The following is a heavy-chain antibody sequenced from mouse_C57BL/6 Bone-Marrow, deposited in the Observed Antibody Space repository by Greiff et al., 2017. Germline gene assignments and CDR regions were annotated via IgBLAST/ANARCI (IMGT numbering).Heavy chain of an antibody. CDR1: GYTFTSYG. V-gene: IGHV1-58*01. J-gene: IGHJ4*01. CDR2: ICIGNGYT. D-gene: IGHD1-1*01. Sequence: VHVKQSGAELVRPGSSVKMSCKTSGYTFTSYGINWVKQRPGQGLEWIGYICIGNGYTEYNEKFKGKATLTSDTSSSTAYMQLSSLTSEDSAIYFCARETHYGSSPYYAMDYWGQGTAVTVSS. CDR3: ARETHYGSSPYYAMDY.